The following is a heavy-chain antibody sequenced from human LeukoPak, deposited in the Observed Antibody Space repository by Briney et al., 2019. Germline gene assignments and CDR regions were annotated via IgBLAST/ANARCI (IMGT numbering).Heavy chain of an antibody. D-gene: IGHD3-3*01. CDR2: ITYDGSSK. Sequence: SLRLSCAASGFTFSSYAMHWVRQAPGKGLEWVAIITYDGSSKFYADSVKGRFTISRDNSKDTLYLQMNSLRPEDTAIYYCAREKRSGYYPGYWGQGTLVTVSS. V-gene: IGHV3-30-3*01. CDR3: AREKRSGYYPGY. J-gene: IGHJ4*02. CDR1: GFTFSSYA.